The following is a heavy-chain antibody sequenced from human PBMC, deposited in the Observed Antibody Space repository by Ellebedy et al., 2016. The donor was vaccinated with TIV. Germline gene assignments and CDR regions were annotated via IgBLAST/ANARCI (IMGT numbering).Heavy chain of an antibody. V-gene: IGHV1-18*01. CDR2: IKIYNGKT. CDR1: GYSFVTYG. Sequence: AASVKVSCMASGYSFVTYGIGWVRHAPGQGLEWMAWIKIYNGKTDYAESFQDRVTVSMDISTDTANMELRGLRADDSAVYYCAKGTWDFYYYMDVWGKGTPVTVSS. J-gene: IGHJ6*03. D-gene: IGHD3-10*01. CDR3: AKGTWDFYYYMDV.